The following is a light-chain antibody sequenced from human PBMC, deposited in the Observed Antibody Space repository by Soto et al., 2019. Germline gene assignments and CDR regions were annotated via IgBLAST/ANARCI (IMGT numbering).Light chain of an antibody. J-gene: IGLJ2*01. CDR2: DVS. CDR3: SSYTSSSTLVV. Sequence: QSALTQPASVSGSPGQSITISCTGTSSDVGGYNYVSWYQQHPGKAPKLMIYDVSNRPSGVSNSFSGPKSGNTASLTISVLQADDEADYYCSSYTSSSTLVVFGGGTKVTVL. CDR1: SSDVGGYNY. V-gene: IGLV2-14*01.